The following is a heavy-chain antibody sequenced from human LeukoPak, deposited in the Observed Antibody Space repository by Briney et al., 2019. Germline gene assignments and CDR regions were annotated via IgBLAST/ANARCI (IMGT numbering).Heavy chain of an antibody. CDR1: GFTFSSYG. J-gene: IGHJ6*02. Sequence: GGSLRLSCAASGFTFSSYGVHWVRQAPGKGLEWVALISYDGSKESYADSVKGRFTIFRETFKNTVHLQMNSLRAEDTAVYYCARREQVRVTIFCLLIIWVVVGMDVWGQGTTVTVSS. CDR3: ARREQVRVTIFCLLIIWVVVGMDV. CDR2: ISYDGSKE. V-gene: IGHV3-30*03. D-gene: IGHD3-9*01.